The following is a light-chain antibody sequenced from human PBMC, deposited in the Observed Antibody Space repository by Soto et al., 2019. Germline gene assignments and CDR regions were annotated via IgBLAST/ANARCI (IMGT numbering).Light chain of an antibody. CDR1: QGISNY. Sequence: IQLTQSPSSLSASVGDRVTITCRASQGISNYLAWYQQKPGKAPKLLIFAASTLHGGVPSRFSGSGSGTDFALTIRSMQTEDFANYYCQKYSSAPWTFGQGTKVDIK. CDR2: AAS. V-gene: IGKV1-9*01. CDR3: QKYSSAPWT. J-gene: IGKJ1*01.